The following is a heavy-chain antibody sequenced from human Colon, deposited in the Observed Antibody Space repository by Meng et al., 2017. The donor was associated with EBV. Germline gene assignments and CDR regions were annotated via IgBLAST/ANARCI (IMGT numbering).Heavy chain of an antibody. CDR1: GYTFTSYA. CDR3: ARLYCSGGSCYTIDY. Sequence: VHPGVELSKPVASVKVSCKASGYTFTSYAMNWVGQAPGQGLEWMGWINTNTGNPTYAQGFTGRFVFSLDTSVSTAYLQISSLKAADTAVYYCARLYCSGGSCYTIDYWGQGTLVTVSS. V-gene: IGHV7-4-1*02. D-gene: IGHD2-15*01. J-gene: IGHJ4*02. CDR2: INTNTGNP.